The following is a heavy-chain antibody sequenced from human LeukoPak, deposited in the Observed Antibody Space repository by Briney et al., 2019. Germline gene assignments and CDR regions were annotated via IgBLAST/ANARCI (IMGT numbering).Heavy chain of an antibody. CDR1: GFTFSSYA. D-gene: IGHD2-21*01. J-gene: IGHJ4*02. Sequence: GGSLRLSCAASGFTFSSYAMSWVRQAPGKGLEWVGRIKSKTDGGTTDYAAPVKGRFTISRDDSKNTLYLQMNSLKTEDTAVYYCTTVPRGPIPFDYWGQGTLVTVSS. CDR2: IKSKTDGGTT. CDR3: TTVPRGPIPFDY. V-gene: IGHV3-15*01.